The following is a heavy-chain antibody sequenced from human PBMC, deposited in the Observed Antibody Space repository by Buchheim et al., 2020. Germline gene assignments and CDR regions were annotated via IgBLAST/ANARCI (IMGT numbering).Heavy chain of an antibody. CDR3: ARHGYGDYDLGDFDM. CDR1: GVFISSSNDY. CDR2: IYYSGST. D-gene: IGHD4-17*01. Sequence: QRQLQESGPGLVKPSETLSLTCTVSGVFISSSNDYWGWIRQPPGKGLEWIGSIYYSGSTYYNPSLPSRFTLLVDTSKNQFSLWLRSVTAADTAVYFCARHGYGDYDLGDFDMWGQGT. J-gene: IGHJ3*02. V-gene: IGHV4-39*01.